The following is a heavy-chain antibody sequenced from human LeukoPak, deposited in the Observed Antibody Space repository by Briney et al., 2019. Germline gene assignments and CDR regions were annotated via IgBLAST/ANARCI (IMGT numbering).Heavy chain of an antibody. CDR3: ARDKWLTTVTSSDAFDI. CDR2: ISAYNGNT. Sequence: ASVKVSCKASGYTFTSYGISWVRQAPGQGLEWMGWISAYNGNTNYAQKLQGGVTMTTDTSTSTAYMELRSLRSDDTAVYYCARDKWLTTVTSSDAFDIWGQGTMVTVSS. V-gene: IGHV1-18*01. D-gene: IGHD4-17*01. CDR1: GYTFTSYG. J-gene: IGHJ3*02.